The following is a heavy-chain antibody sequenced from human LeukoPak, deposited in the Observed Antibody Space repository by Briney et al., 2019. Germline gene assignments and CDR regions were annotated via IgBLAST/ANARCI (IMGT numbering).Heavy chain of an antibody. CDR3: AADGEDGYDSFVAGDRFDY. V-gene: IGHV1-58*01. J-gene: IGHJ4*02. CDR2: IVVGSGNT. D-gene: IGHD5-12*01. CDR1: GFTFTSSA. Sequence: SVKVSCKASGFTFTSSAVQWVRQARGQRLEWIGWIVVGSGNTNYAQKFQERVTITRGMSTSTAYMELSSLRSEDTAVYYCAADGEDGYDSFVAGDRFDYWGQGTLVTVSS.